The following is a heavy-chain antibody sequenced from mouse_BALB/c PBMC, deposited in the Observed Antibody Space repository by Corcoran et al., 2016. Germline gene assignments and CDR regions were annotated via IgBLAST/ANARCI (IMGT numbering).Heavy chain of an antibody. CDR1: GFNIKDTY. D-gene: IGHD2-1*01. CDR3: TREGVSYGNYESWFAY. CDR2: IDPANVNT. Sequence: EVQLQQSGAELVKPGASVKLSCTASGFNIKDTYMHWVKQRPEQGLEWIGRIDPANVNTKYDPKFQGKATITADTSTNTAYLQLSSLTSEDTAVYYCTREGVSYGNYESWFAYWGQGTRVTVSA. V-gene: IGHV14-3*02. J-gene: IGHJ3*01.